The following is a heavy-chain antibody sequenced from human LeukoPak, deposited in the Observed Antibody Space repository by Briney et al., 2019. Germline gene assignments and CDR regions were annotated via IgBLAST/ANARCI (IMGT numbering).Heavy chain of an antibody. V-gene: IGHV3-64*01. CDR1: GFTFSNYA. CDR2: ISSNGGST. D-gene: IGHD3-10*01. J-gene: IGHJ4*02. Sequence: TGGPLRLSCAASGFTFSNYAMHWVRQAPGKGLEYVSAISSNGGSTYYANSVKDRFTISRDNSKNTLYLQMGSLRAEDMAVYYCARAITMVRGVIDYWGQGTLVTVSS. CDR3: ARAITMVRGVIDY.